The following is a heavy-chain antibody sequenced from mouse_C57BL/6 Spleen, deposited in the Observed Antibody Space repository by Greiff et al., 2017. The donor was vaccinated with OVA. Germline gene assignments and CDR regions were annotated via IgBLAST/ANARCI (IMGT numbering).Heavy chain of an antibody. CDR3: AREGYYYGSSYGDAMDY. J-gene: IGHJ4*01. CDR1: GFSLTSYG. Sequence: VQLQQSGPGLVQPSQSLSITCTVSGFSLTSYGVHWVRQSPGKGLEWLGVIWSGGSTDYNAAFISRLSISKDNSKSQVFFKMNSLQADDTAIYYCAREGYYYGSSYGDAMDYWGQGTSVTVSS. CDR2: IWSGGST. V-gene: IGHV2-2*01. D-gene: IGHD1-1*01.